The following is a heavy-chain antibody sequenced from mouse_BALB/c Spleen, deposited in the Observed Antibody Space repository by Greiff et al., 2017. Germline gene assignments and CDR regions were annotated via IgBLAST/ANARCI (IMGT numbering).Heavy chain of an antibody. CDR1: GFTFSSYG. Sequence: EVKLVESGGDLVKPGGSLKLSCAASGFTFSSYGMSWVRQTPDKRLEWVATISSGGSYTYYPDSVKGRFTISRDNAKNTLYLQMSSLKSEDTAMYYCARHYDYDRKGFDYWGQGTTLTVSS. V-gene: IGHV5-6*01. CDR2: ISSGGSYT. J-gene: IGHJ2*01. CDR3: ARHYDYDRKGFDY. D-gene: IGHD2-4*01.